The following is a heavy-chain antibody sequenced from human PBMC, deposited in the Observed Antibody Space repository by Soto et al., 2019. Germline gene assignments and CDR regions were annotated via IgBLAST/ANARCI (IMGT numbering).Heavy chain of an antibody. CDR1: GGSISSGDYY. CDR2: IYYSGST. D-gene: IGHD3-10*01. Sequence: SSETLSLTCAVSGGSISSGDYYWSWIRQPPGKGLEWIGYIYYSGSTHYNPSLKSRVTISIDTSKNQFSLKLRSVTAADTAVYYCAREGDAFGAPFDYWGQGTLVTVSS. J-gene: IGHJ4*02. V-gene: IGHV4-30-4*01. CDR3: AREGDAFGAPFDY.